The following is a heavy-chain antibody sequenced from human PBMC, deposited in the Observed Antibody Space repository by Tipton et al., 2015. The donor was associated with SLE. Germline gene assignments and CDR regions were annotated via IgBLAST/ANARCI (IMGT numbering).Heavy chain of an antibody. Sequence: SLRLSCAASGFTFSSYAMTWVRLAPGRGLEWVSTLSGTGGSTYYADSVKGRFTISRDNSKNTLYLQLNSLRAEDTVLYYCAKSRQLLSDLHYWGQGTLIPVSS. CDR1: GFTFSSYA. D-gene: IGHD2-2*01. CDR3: AKSRQLLSDLHY. J-gene: IGHJ4*02. V-gene: IGHV3-23*01. CDR2: LSGTGGST.